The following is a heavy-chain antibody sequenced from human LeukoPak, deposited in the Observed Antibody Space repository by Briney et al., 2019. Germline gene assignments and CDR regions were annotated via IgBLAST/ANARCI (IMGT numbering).Heavy chain of an antibody. CDR1: GGSISSYY. CDR2: IYYSGST. J-gene: IGHJ5*02. Sequence: SETLSLTCTVSGGSISSYYWSWIRQPPGKGLEWIGYIYYSGSTNYNPSLKSRVTLSVDTSKNQFSLKLSSVPAADTAVYYCARFLRDYGDYAGRFDPWGQGTLVTVSS. D-gene: IGHD4-17*01. CDR3: ARFLRDYGDYAGRFDP. V-gene: IGHV4-59*01.